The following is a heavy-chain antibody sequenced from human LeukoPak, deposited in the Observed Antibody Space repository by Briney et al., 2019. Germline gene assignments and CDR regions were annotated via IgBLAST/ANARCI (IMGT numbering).Heavy chain of an antibody. V-gene: IGHV4-34*01. CDR3: ARGWATVTTETNFDY. D-gene: IGHD4-17*01. CDR1: GFTFSSYW. J-gene: IGHJ4*02. CDR2: INHSGST. Sequence: GSLRLSCAASGFTFSSYWMSWVRQPPGKGLEWIGEINHSGSTNYNPSLKSRVTISVDTSKNQFSLKLSSVTAADTAVYYCARGWATVTTETNFDYWGQGTLVTVSS.